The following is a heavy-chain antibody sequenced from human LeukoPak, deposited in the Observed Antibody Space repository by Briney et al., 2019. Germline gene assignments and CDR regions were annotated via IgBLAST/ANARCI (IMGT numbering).Heavy chain of an antibody. CDR2: IKSKTDGGTT. CDR3: TTEQDIVGATTRYFDY. V-gene: IGHV3-15*01. Sequence: GGSLRLSCAASGFTFSNAWMSWVRQAPGKGLEWVGRIKSKTDGGTTDYAAPVKGRFTISRDDSKNTLYLQMNSLKTEDTAVYYCTTEQDIVGATTRYFDYWGQGTLVTVSS. CDR1: GFTFSNAW. J-gene: IGHJ4*02. D-gene: IGHD1-26*01.